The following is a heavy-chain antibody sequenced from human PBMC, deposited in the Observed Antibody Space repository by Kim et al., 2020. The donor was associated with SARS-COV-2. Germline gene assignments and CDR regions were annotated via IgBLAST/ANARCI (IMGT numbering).Heavy chain of an antibody. CDR3: ARKGWYGFYYYMDV. J-gene: IGHJ6*03. CDR1: GYTFTSYD. CDR2: MNPNSGNT. Sequence: ASVKVSCKASGYTFTSYDINWVRQATGQGLEWMGWMNPNSGNTGYAQKFQGRVTMTRNTSISTAYMELSSLRSEDTAVYYCARKGWYGFYYYMDVWGKGTTVTVSS. D-gene: IGHD2-15*01. V-gene: IGHV1-8*01.